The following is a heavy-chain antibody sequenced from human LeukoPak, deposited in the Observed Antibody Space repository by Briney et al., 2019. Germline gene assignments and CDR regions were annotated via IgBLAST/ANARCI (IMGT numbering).Heavy chain of an antibody. V-gene: IGHV4-59*01. CDR3: ARDAGHQLSRRYYYAMDV. CDR2: IYYSGTT. CDR1: GGSISTYY. Sequence: PSETLSLTCTVSGGSISTYYWSWIRQPPGEGLEWIGSIYYSGTTNSNPSLKSRATILVDTSKNHLSLKVSSVTAADTAVYYCARDAGHQLSRRYYYAMDVWGQGTTVTVSS. J-gene: IGHJ6*02. D-gene: IGHD2-2*01.